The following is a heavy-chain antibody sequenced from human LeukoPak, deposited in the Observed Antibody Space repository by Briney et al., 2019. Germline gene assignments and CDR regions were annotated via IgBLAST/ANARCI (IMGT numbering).Heavy chain of an antibody. CDR1: GFTFSDYY. CDR2: ISSSGSTI. J-gene: IGHJ4*02. D-gene: IGHD6-19*01. V-gene: IGHV3-11*01. Sequence: GGSLRLSCAASGFTFSDYYMSWIGPAPGGGLEWVSYISSSGSTIYYADSVKGRFTISRDNAKNSLYLQMNSLRAEDTAGYYCARDMDRYSSGHSANYWGQGTLVTVSS. CDR3: ARDMDRYSSGHSANY.